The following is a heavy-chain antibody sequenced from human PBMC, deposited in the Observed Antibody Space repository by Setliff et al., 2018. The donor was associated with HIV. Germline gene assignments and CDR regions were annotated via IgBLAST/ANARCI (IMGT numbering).Heavy chain of an antibody. CDR1: GGSFSNYA. J-gene: IGHJ6*02. Sequence: ASVKVSSKASGGSFSNYAVNWVRQAPGQGLVWMGGSIPIYSEPDYAQKFRGRITLTTDESTNTAYMEVTSLRSDDTSVYYCARSPVGTVAYYSCMDVWGQGTTVTVSS. CDR2: SIPIYSEP. CDR3: ARSPVGTVAYYSCMDV. D-gene: IGHD7-27*01. V-gene: IGHV1-69*05.